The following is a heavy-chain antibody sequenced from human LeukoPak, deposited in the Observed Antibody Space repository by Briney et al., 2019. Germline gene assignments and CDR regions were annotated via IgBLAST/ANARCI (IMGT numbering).Heavy chain of an antibody. CDR3: ARHRRATVNHYYYGMDV. Sequence: GESLKISCKASGYSFTSYWIGWVRQMPGKGLEWMGIIYPGDSDTRYSPSFQGQVTISADKSISTAYLQWSSLKASDTAMYYCARHRRATVNHYYYGMDVWGQGTTVTVSS. V-gene: IGHV5-51*01. D-gene: IGHD4-17*01. J-gene: IGHJ6*02. CDR1: GYSFTSYW. CDR2: IYPGDSDT.